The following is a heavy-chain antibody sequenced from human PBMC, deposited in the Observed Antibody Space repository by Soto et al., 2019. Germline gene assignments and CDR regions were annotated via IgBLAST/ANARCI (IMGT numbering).Heavy chain of an antibody. D-gene: IGHD4-17*01. CDR1: GFTFTTYV. CDR3: ATYRDGNYAPPYDD. CDR2: ITGRGAT. Sequence: PGGSLRLSCAASGFTFTTYVMSWVRQAPGKGLEWVSYITGRGATFYADSVKGRFTISRDNSRNTMYLQMNSLRADDMAVYYCATYRDGNYAPPYDDWGQGTLVTVSS. V-gene: IGHV3-23*01. J-gene: IGHJ4*02.